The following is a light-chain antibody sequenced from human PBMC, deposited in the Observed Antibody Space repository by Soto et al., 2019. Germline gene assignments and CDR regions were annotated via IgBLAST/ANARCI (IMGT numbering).Light chain of an antibody. CDR2: EVN. V-gene: IGLV2-14*01. Sequence: QSALTQAASVSGSPGQSITISCTGASSDFGDHKSVSWYQHHPGKAPKLIIYEVNYRPSGVSSRFSGSRSGNTASLTISGLQAEDKAHYYCSSSTDTSILFGGGTQLTVL. CDR1: SSDFGDHKS. J-gene: IGLJ2*01. CDR3: SSSTDTSIL.